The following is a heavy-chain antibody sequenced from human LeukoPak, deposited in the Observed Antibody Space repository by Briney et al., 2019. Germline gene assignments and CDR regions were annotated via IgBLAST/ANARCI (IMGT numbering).Heavy chain of an antibody. Sequence: GRSLRLSCAASGFTFDDYAMHWVRQAPGKGLEWVSGISWNSGSIGYADSVKGRFTISRDNSKNTLYLQMNSLRAEDTAVYYCAKRVFGSSFDPWGQGTLVTVSS. J-gene: IGHJ5*02. CDR3: AKRVFGSSFDP. CDR2: ISWNSGSI. CDR1: GFTFDDYA. V-gene: IGHV3-9*01. D-gene: IGHD3-16*01.